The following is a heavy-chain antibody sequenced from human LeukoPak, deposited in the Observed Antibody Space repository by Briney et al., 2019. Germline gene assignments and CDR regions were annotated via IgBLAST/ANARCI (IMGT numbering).Heavy chain of an antibody. V-gene: IGHV4-4*07. CDR1: GGSISSYY. CDR2: IYTSGST. Sequence: SETLSLTCTVSGGSISSYYWSWIRQPAGKGLEWIGRIYTSGSTNYNPSLKSRVTMSVDTSKNQFSLKLSSVTAADTAVYYCARNGETYYDILTGTEEDYYYMDVWGKGTTVTVSS. D-gene: IGHD3-9*01. J-gene: IGHJ6*03. CDR3: ARNGETYYDILTGTEEDYYYMDV.